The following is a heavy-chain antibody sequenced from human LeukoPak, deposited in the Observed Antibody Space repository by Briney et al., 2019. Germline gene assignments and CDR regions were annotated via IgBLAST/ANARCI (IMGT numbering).Heavy chain of an antibody. CDR3: AKDANYYDSSCYLNPFDH. V-gene: IGHV3-23*01. CDR1: GFNFSRFY. D-gene: IGHD3-22*01. J-gene: IGHJ4*02. CDR2: LSDNGHQT. Sequence: GGSRRISCSASGFNFSRFYLTWVRQLPGGGLEWVLSLSDNGHQTYYAESVKGRFSVSRDNSKNILYLQMDRLRGEDSAPYYCAKDANYYDSSCYLNPFDHWGQGALVTVSS.